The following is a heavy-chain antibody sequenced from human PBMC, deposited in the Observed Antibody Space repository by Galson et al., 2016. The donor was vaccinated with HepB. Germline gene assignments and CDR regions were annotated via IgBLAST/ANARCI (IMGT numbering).Heavy chain of an antibody. CDR3: ARGASGYDEGWFDP. Sequence: TLSLTCTVSGGSISSGGYYWTWIRQHPGKGLQWIGYIYNTGSTDYNPSLKSRVTISEDTSKNQFSLKLTSVTAADTAVYYCARGASGYDEGWFDPWGQGTLLTVSS. J-gene: IGHJ5*02. CDR2: IYNTGST. D-gene: IGHD5-12*01. CDR1: GGSISSGGYY. V-gene: IGHV4-31*03.